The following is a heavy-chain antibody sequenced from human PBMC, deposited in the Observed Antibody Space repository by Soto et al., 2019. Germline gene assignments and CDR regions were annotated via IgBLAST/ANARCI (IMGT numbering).Heavy chain of an antibody. CDR2: INPSSGST. Sequence: GASVKVSCKASGYTFTDYYIHWVRQAPGQGLEWMGIINPSSGSTSYSQKFQGRVPMTRDTSTSTVYMELSRLTSEDTAIYYCARMGGRYESTGPDYWGQGTLVTVS. CDR3: ARMGGRYESTGPDY. V-gene: IGHV1-46*01. J-gene: IGHJ4*02. D-gene: IGHD3-22*01. CDR1: GYTFTDYY.